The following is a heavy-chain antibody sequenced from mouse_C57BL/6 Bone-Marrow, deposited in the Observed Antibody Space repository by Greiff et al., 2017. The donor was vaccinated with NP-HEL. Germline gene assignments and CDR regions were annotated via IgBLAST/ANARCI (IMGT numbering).Heavy chain of an antibody. CDR1: EYEFPSHD. V-gene: IGHV5-2*01. CDR3: ARRAYLEYYFDY. D-gene: IGHD3-1*01. CDR2: INSDGGST. J-gene: IGHJ2*01. Sequence: EVQGVESGGGLVQPGESLKLSCESNEYEFPSHDMPWVRKTPEKRLELVAAINSDGGSTYYPDTMERRFIISGDNTTKTPYLQMSSLRSEDTALYYCARRAYLEYYFDYWGQGTTLTVSS.